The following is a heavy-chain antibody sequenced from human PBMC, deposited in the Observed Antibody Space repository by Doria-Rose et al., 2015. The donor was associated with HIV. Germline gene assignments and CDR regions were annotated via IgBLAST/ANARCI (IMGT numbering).Heavy chain of an antibody. CDR3: ARIKSSRWYHKYYFDF. CDR2: IFSDHER. V-gene: IGHV2-26*01. D-gene: IGHD6-13*01. J-gene: IGHJ4*02. CDR1: GVSLSSPGMG. Sequence: SGPVLAKPTETLTLTCTVSGVSLSSPGMGVSWIRQPPGKALEWLANIFSDHERSYKTSLKSRLTISSGTSKGQVVLTMTDMDPVYTATYYCARIKSSRWYHKYYFDFWGQGTLVIVSA.